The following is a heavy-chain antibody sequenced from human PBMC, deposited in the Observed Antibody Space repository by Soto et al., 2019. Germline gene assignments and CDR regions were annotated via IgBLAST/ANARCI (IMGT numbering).Heavy chain of an antibody. CDR3: ARQQTTFGGVIVIPWFDP. J-gene: IGHJ5*02. D-gene: IGHD3-16*02. CDR1: GGSISSSSYY. CDR2: IYYSGST. Sequence: PSETLSLTCTVSGGSISSSSYYWGWIRQPPGKGLEWIGSIYYSGSTYYNPSLKSRVTISVDTSKNQFSLKLSSVTAADTAVYYCARQQTTFGGVIVIPWFDPWGQGTLVTV. V-gene: IGHV4-39*01.